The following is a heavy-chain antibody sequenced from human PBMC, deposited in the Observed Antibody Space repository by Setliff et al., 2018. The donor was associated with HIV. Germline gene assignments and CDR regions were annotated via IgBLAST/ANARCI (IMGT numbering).Heavy chain of an antibody. CDR1: GFTVSSNY. CDR2: IYSGGST. D-gene: IGHD2-2*01. J-gene: IGHJ3*02. Sequence: LRLSCAASGFTVSSNYMSWVRQAPGKGLEWVSVIYSGGSTYYADSVKGRFTISRDNSKNTLYLQMNSLRAEDTAVYYCAKYCSSTSCHEGAFDIWGQGTMVTVSS. CDR3: AKYCSSTSCHEGAFDI. V-gene: IGHV3-66*02.